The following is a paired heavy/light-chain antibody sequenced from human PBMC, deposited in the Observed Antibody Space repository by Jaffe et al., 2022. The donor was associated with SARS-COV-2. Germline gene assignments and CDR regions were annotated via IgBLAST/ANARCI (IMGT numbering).Heavy chain of an antibody. CDR1: NGSFTGYY. CDR3: ARSSGWRELVWFDP. Sequence: QVQLQQWGAGLLKPSETLSLTCAVYNGSFTGYYWSWIRQPPGGGLEWVGEVSPSGSANYNPSLKSRVTISADESKSQFSMRLSSVTAADTAVYYCARSSGWRELVWFDPWGQGSLVIVSS. J-gene: IGHJ5*02. V-gene: IGHV4-34*01. CDR2: VSPSGSA. D-gene: IGHD6-19*01.
Light chain of an antibody. CDR3: CSYVGSSRYVA. CDR2: EGT. Sequence: QSALTQPASVSGSPGQTITISCTGASGDLGKYDLVSWYQQHPGKVPKLMIYEGTKRPSGVSNRFSGSTSGNTASLTISGLQTEDEADYFCCSYVGSSRYVAFGGGTKLTVL. V-gene: IGLV2-23*01. CDR1: SGDLGKYDL. J-gene: IGLJ2*01.